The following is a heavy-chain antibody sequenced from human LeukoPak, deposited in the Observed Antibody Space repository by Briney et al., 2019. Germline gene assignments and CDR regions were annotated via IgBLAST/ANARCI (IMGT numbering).Heavy chain of an antibody. CDR1: GFTFSTYD. J-gene: IGHJ4*02. D-gene: IGHD5-18*01. CDR2: INPAGDT. Sequence: GGSLRLSCAASGFTFSTYDMHWVRQATGKGLEWVSGINPAGDTYYPGSVKGRFTISRDNAKNSLYLKMNSLRDEDTAVYYCAREGYSYGLEDYWGQGTLVTVSS. CDR3: AREGYSYGLEDY. V-gene: IGHV3-13*04.